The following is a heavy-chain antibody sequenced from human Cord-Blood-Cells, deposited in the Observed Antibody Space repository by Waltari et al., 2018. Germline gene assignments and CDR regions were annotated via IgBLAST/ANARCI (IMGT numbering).Heavy chain of an antibody. Sequence: QLQLQESGPGLVKPSETLSLTCAVSGYSISRAYYWRWIRQPPGKGLEWIGSIYHSGSTYYNPSLKSRVTISVDTSKNQFSLKLSSVTAADTAMYYCARPSQAAAVAFDIWGQGTMVTVSS. D-gene: IGHD6-13*01. V-gene: IGHV4-38-2*01. CDR3: ARPSQAAAVAFDI. J-gene: IGHJ3*02. CDR2: IYHSGST. CDR1: GYSISRAYY.